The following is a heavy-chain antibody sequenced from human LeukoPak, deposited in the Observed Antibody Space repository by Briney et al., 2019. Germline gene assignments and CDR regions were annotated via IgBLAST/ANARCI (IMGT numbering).Heavy chain of an antibody. CDR1: GGSFSGYY. D-gene: IGHD3-9*01. V-gene: IGHV4-34*01. J-gene: IGHJ4*02. Sequence: SETLSLTCAVYGGSFSGYYWSWIRQPPGKGLEWIGEINHSGSTNYNPSLKSRVTISVDTSKNPFSLKLSSVTAADTAMYYCARGPIPLRYFDYWGQGTLVTVSS. CDR3: ARGPIPLRYFDY. CDR2: INHSGST.